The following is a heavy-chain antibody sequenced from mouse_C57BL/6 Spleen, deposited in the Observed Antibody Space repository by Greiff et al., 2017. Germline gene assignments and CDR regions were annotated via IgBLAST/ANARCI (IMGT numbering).Heavy chain of an antibody. V-gene: IGHV1-4*01. J-gene: IGHJ2*01. CDR2: INPSSGYT. CDR3: ARGPMVTTPFDY. D-gene: IGHD2-2*01. Sequence: VQLQQSGAELARPGASVKMSCTASGYTFTSYTMHWVKQRPGQGLEWIGYINPSSGYTKYNQKFKDKATLTADKASSTAYMQLSSLTSEDSAVYYCARGPMVTTPFDYWGQGTTLTVSS. CDR1: GYTFTSYT.